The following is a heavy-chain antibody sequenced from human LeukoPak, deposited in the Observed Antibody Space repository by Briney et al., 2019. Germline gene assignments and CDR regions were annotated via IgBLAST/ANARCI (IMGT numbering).Heavy chain of an antibody. CDR3: AKERPHGMDV. CDR1: GFTFSSYN. CDR2: ITSTSTYI. V-gene: IGHV3-21*01. Sequence: GGSLRLSCAAPGFTFSSYNMNWVRQAPGKGLEWVSTITSTSTYIAYADSVKGRFTISRDNADNSLYLQMNSLRDDDTAVYYCAKERPHGMDVWGQGTSVTVSS. J-gene: IGHJ6*02. D-gene: IGHD6-6*01.